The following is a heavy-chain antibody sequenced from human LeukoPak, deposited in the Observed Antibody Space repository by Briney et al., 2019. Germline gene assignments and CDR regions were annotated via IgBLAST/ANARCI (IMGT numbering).Heavy chain of an antibody. J-gene: IGHJ3*02. CDR2: IYSGGST. CDR3: ARARYYDSTGYGAFDI. D-gene: IGHD3-22*01. CDR1: GFTVSSNY. V-gene: IGHV3-53*01. Sequence: GGSLRLSCAASGFTVSSNYMSWVRQAPGKGLEWVSAIYSGGSTYYADSVKGRFSISRDNSKNTLYLQMTSLRAEDTAVYYCARARYYDSTGYGAFDIWGQGTMVTVSS.